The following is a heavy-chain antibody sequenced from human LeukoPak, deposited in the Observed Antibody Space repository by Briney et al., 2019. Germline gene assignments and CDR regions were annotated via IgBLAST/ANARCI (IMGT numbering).Heavy chain of an antibody. V-gene: IGHV1-2*02. CDR2: INPNSGGT. CDR3: ARDLRSSSWYFY. Sequence: ASVKVSCKASGYTFTGYYMHWVRQAPGQGLEWIGWINPNSGGTNYAQKFQGRVTMTRDTSISTAYMELSRLRSDDTAVYYCARDLRSSSWYFYWGQGTLVTVSS. CDR1: GYTFTGYY. J-gene: IGHJ4*02. D-gene: IGHD6-13*01.